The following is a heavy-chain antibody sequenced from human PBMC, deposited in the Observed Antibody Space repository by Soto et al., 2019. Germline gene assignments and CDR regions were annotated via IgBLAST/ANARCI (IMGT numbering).Heavy chain of an antibody. CDR1: GGTFSSYT. D-gene: IGHD6-19*01. Sequence: QVQLVQSGAEVKKPGSSVKVSCKASGGTFSSYTISWVRQAPGQGLEWMGRIIPILGIANYAQKFQGRVTITADKSTSTAYMELSSLRSEDTAVYYCASVGSGWYLPFDYWGQGTLVTVSS. V-gene: IGHV1-69*02. CDR2: IIPILGIA. CDR3: ASVGSGWYLPFDY. J-gene: IGHJ4*02.